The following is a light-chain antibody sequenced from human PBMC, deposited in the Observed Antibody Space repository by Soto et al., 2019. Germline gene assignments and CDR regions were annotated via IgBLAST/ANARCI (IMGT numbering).Light chain of an antibody. Sequence: DIQMTQSPSSLSASVGDRVTITCRASQGISNYLAWYQQKPGKVPKLLIYAASTLQSGVPSRFSGSGSGTDFNLAISSLQREDVATYYCQKYNSAPRSIGPGTKVDIK. CDR3: QKYNSAPRS. CDR1: QGISNY. V-gene: IGKV1-27*01. CDR2: AAS. J-gene: IGKJ3*01.